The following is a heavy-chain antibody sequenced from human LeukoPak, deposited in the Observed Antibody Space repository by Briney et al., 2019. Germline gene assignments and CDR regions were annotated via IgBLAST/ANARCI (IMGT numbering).Heavy chain of an antibody. J-gene: IGHJ6*03. V-gene: IGHV7-4-1*02. CDR3: ARGRGSSARLGYYYYYIDV. CDR1: GYTFTSYA. D-gene: IGHD1-26*01. Sequence: ASVKVSCKASGYTFTSYAMNWVRQAPGQGLEWMGWINTNTGNPTYAQGFTGRFVFSLETSVSTPYLQISSLKAEDTAVYYCARGRGSSARLGYYYYYIDVWGKGTTVTVSS. CDR2: INTNTGNP.